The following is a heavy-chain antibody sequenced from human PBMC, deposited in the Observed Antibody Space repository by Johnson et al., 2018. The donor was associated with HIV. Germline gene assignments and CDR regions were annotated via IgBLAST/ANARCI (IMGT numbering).Heavy chain of an antibody. Sequence: QVQLVESGGGVVQPGRSLRLSCVASGFTFSSYGMNWVRQAPGKGPEWVAVISYDGRDKYYADSVKGRFTISRDNSKNTLYLQMNSLRAEDTAVYYCARDRVITFGGVIGRGAFDIWGQGTMVTVSS. D-gene: IGHD3-16*02. CDR2: ISYDGRDK. V-gene: IGHV3-30*03. CDR3: ARDRVITFGGVIGRGAFDI. J-gene: IGHJ3*02. CDR1: GFTFSSYG.